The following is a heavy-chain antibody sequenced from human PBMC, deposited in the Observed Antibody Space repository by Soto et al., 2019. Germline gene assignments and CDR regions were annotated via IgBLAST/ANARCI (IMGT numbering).Heavy chain of an antibody. CDR3: ARDRLDIVATTADYYYYGMDV. Sequence: ASVKVSCKASGYTFTGYYMHWVRQAPVQGLEWMGWINPNGGGTNYAQKFQGWVTMTRDTSISTAYMDLSRLRSDDTAVHYCARDRLDIVATTADYYYYGMDVWGQGTTVTVSS. V-gene: IGHV1-2*04. CDR1: GYTFTGYY. CDR2: INPNGGGT. J-gene: IGHJ6*02. D-gene: IGHD5-12*01.